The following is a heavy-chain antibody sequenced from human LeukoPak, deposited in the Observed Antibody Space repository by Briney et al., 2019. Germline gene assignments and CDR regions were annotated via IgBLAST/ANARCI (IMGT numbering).Heavy chain of an antibody. CDR3: VKDRGRSGTFRGPFDN. V-gene: IGHV3-64D*06. CDR1: GSTFSIYS. Sequence: PGGSLRLFCTASGSTFSIYSMQCARQAPGKGREYLLYHSVKGSSTYYADSVTGTFTSSRANSKNTLYLQMSSLRADDTAVYSCVKDRGRSGTFRGPFDNWGQGTLVTVSS. J-gene: IGHJ4*02. CDR2: HSVKGSST. D-gene: IGHD3-10*01.